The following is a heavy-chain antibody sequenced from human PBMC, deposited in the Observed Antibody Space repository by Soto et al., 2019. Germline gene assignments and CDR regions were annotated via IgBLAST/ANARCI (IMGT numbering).Heavy chain of an antibody. J-gene: IGHJ4*02. V-gene: IGHV1-69*13. CDR1: GGTFSSYA. Sequence: SVKVSCKASGGTFSSYAISWVRQAPGQGLEWMGGIIPIFGTANYAQKFQGRVTITADESTSTAYMELSSLRSEDTAVYYCAGSPVWWLYYFDYWGQGTLVTVSS. D-gene: IGHD5-12*01. CDR2: IIPIFGTA. CDR3: AGSPVWWLYYFDY.